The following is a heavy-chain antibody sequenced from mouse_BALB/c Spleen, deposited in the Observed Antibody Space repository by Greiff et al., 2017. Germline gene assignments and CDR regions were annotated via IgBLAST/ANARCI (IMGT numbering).Heavy chain of an antibody. D-gene: IGHD2-2*01. CDR3: AYYGYDGAYWYFDV. Sequence: QVQLKQSGAELARPGASVKLSCKASGYTFTSYWMQWVKQRPGQGLEWIGAIYPGDGDTRYTQKFKGKATLTADKSSSTAYMQLSSLASEDSAVYYCAYYGYDGAYWYFDVWGAGTTVTVSS. J-gene: IGHJ1*01. CDR1: GYTFTSYW. CDR2: IYPGDGDT. V-gene: IGHV1-87*01.